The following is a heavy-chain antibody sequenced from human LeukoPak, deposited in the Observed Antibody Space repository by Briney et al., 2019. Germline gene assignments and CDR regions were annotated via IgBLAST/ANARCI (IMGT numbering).Heavy chain of an antibody. V-gene: IGHV3-23*01. CDR1: GFTFSNYG. J-gene: IGHJ4*02. CDR3: AKGGYSYGYFDY. Sequence: GGSLRLSCAASGFTFSNYGMSWGRQAPGKGLEWVSIISSSGTNTYYADSVKGRFTISRDNTKNTLYLQMNSLRAEDTAVYYCAKGGYSYGYFDYWGQGILVTVSS. D-gene: IGHD5-18*01. CDR2: ISSSGTNT.